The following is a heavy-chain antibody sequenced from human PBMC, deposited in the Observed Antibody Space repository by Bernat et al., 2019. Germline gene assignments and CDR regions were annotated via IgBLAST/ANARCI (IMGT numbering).Heavy chain of an antibody. J-gene: IGHJ1*01. Sequence: QLQLQESGPGLVKPSETLSLTCTVSGGSISSSSYYWGWIRQPPGKGLEWIGSIYYSGSTYYNPSLKSRVTISVDTSKNQFSLKLSSVTAADTAVYYCARGGYSSSWYRPHAEYFQHWGQGTLVTVSS. CDR2: IYYSGST. CDR1: GGSISSSSYY. CDR3: ARGGYSSSWYRPHAEYFQH. V-gene: IGHV4-39*01. D-gene: IGHD6-13*01.